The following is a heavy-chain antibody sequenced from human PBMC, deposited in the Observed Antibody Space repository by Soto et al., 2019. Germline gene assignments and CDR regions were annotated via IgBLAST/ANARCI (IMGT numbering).Heavy chain of an antibody. CDR2: ISAYNGNT. CDR3: ARDARTHGAYCGGDCYSGWFDP. CDR1: GYTFTSYG. D-gene: IGHD2-21*02. V-gene: IGHV1-18*01. Sequence: ASVKVSCKASGYTFTSYGISWVRQAPGQGLEWMGWISAYNGNTNYAQKLQGRVTMTTDTSTSTAYMELRSLRSDDTAVYYCARDARTHGAYCGGDCYSGWFDPWGQGTLVTVSS. J-gene: IGHJ5*02.